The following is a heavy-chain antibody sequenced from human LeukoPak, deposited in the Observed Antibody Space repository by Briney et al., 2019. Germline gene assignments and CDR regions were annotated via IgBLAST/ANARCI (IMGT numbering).Heavy chain of an antibody. Sequence: MAGGSLRHSCAASGFAVSNAWGSWGLQATGKGLEWVGRIKSKTEGGTTDYAAPVKGRFTISRDDSKNTLYLQMNSLKTEDTAVYYCTTDDGDYVIDYWGQGTLVTVSS. CDR1: GFAVSNAW. CDR3: TTDDGDYVIDY. V-gene: IGHV3-15*01. D-gene: IGHD4-17*01. CDR2: IKSKTEGGTT. J-gene: IGHJ4*02.